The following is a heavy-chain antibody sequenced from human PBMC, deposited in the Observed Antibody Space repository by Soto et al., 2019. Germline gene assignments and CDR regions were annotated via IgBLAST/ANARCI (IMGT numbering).Heavy chain of an antibody. CDR3: VKGLYTARFYFDY. Sequence: GGSLRLSCAASRFTFSTYAMTWVRQAPGKGLEWVSGISASGGSTYYADSAKGRFTISRGNSKSTLYLQMDSLRVEDTALYYCVKGLYTARFYFDYWGQGTQVTVSS. CDR2: ISASGGST. J-gene: IGHJ4*02. D-gene: IGHD5-18*01. V-gene: IGHV3-23*01. CDR1: RFTFSTYA.